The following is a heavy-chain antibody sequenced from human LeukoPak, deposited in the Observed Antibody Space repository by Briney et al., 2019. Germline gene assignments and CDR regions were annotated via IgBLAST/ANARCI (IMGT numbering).Heavy chain of an antibody. V-gene: IGHV3-21*01. CDR2: ISSSSSYI. D-gene: IGHD6-19*01. Sequence: GGSPRLSCAASGFTFSSYSMNWVRQAPGKGLEWVSSISSSSSYIYYADSVKGRFTISRDNAKNSLYLQMNSLRAEDTAVYYCARDGQWLAHTAFDIWGQGTMVTVSS. J-gene: IGHJ3*02. CDR1: GFTFSSYS. CDR3: ARDGQWLAHTAFDI.